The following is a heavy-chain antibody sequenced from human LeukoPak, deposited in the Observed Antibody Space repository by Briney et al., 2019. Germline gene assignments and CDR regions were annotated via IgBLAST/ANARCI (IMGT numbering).Heavy chain of an antibody. D-gene: IGHD3-10*01. CDR2: IYSGGST. CDR1: GFTVSSNY. J-gene: IGHJ4*02. CDR3: ARAKPKNMVRGLIMRRESRYYFDY. Sequence: GGTLRLSCAASGFTVSSNYMSWVRQAPGKGLEWVSVIYSGGSTYYADSVKGRFTISRDNSKSTLYIQMNSLRAEDTAVYYCARAKPKNMVRGLIMRRESRYYFDYWGRGTLVTVSS. V-gene: IGHV3-53*01.